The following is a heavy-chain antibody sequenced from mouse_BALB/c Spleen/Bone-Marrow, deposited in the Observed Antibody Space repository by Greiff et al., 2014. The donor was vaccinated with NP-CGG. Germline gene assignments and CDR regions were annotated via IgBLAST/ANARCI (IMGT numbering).Heavy chain of an antibody. Sequence: EVQRVESGPELVKPGVSVKMSCKASGYTLTDYNIHWVKQSHGKSLEWIGYIYPYNGVTGYNQKFKTKATLTVDNSSITAYMELRSLTSEDSAVYYCARGLWGNYYFDYWGQGTTLTVSS. CDR3: ARGLWGNYYFDY. V-gene: IGHV1S29*02. D-gene: IGHD2-1*01. CDR1: GYTLTDYN. J-gene: IGHJ2*01. CDR2: IYPYNGVT.